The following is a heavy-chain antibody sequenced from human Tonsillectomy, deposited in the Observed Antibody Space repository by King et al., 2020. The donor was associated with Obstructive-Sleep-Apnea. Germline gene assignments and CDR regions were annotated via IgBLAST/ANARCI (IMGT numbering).Heavy chain of an antibody. CDR2: VYYSGTT. CDR1: GGSISSSNYY. CDR3: ARQLGTYCSGGSCYFDS. D-gene: IGHD2-15*01. Sequence: QLQESGPGLVKPSETLSLTCTVSGGSISSSNYYWGWIRQPPGKGLEWIGSVYYSGTTYYNPSLKSRFTISVDTSKNHFSLKLSSVTAADTAVYYCARQLGTYCSGGSCYFDSWGQGTLVTVSS. V-gene: IGHV4-39*01. J-gene: IGHJ4*02.